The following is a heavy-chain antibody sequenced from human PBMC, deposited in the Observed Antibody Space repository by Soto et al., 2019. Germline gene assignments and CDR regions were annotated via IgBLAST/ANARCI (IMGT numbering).Heavy chain of an antibody. D-gene: IGHD3-10*01. J-gene: IGHJ4*02. CDR2: ISAAIGNT. CDR3: ARILWFGEPVPDY. V-gene: IGHV1-18*01. CDR1: GYTFNRYG. Sequence: QVQLVQSGAEVKRPGASVKVSCKASGYTFNRYGIGWLRQAPGEGLEWMGWISAAIGNTNYAQKFQGRVTMTTDTSTSTAYMDVRSLRSDDTALYYCARILWFGEPVPDYWGQGTLVTVSS.